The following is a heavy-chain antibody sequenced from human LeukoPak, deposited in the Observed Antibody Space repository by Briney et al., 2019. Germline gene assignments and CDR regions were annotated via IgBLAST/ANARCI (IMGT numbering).Heavy chain of an antibody. CDR3: AKVAHYYGSGSYYEYYFDY. D-gene: IGHD3-10*01. Sequence: PGGSLRLSCAASGFTFSSYAMTWVRQAPGKGLEWVSAISGSGGSINYADSVKGRFTISRDNSKNMFYLQMNSLRAEDTAVYYCAKVAHYYGSGSYYEYYFDYWGQGTLVTVSS. J-gene: IGHJ4*02. V-gene: IGHV3-23*01. CDR1: GFTFSSYA. CDR2: ISGSGGSI.